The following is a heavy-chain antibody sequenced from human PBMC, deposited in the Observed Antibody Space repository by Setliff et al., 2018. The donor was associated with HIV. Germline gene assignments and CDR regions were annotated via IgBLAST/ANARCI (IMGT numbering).Heavy chain of an antibody. V-gene: IGHV4-39*01. CDR3: ARHYGAVKSVVTVVAKYFPH. Sequence: SETLSLTCSVSGGSINNDIYFWTWIRQHPGKGLEWIGYIYYSGNTYYNPSLKSRVTISVDTSKNQFSLKLTSVTAADTAVYYCARHYGAVKSVVTVVAKYFPHWGQGTLVTVSS. D-gene: IGHD2-21*02. J-gene: IGHJ1*01. CDR2: IYYSGNT. CDR1: GGSINNDIYF.